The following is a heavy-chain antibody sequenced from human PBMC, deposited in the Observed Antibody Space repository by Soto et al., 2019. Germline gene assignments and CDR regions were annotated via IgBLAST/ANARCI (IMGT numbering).Heavy chain of an antibody. J-gene: IGHJ4*02. CDR2: INHSGST. D-gene: IGHD3-9*01. CDR3: ASSILYDILTGYLGPYFDY. CDR1: GGSFSGYY. V-gene: IGHV4-34*01. Sequence: SETLSLTCAVYGGSFSGYYWSWIRQPPGKGLEWIGEINHSGSTNYNPSLKSRVTISVDTSKNQFSLKLSSVTAADTAVYYCASSILYDILTGYLGPYFDYWGQGTLVTVSS.